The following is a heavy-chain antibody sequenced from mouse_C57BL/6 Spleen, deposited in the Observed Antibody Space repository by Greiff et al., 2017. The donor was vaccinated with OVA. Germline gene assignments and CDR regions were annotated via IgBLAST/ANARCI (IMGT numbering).Heavy chain of an antibody. D-gene: IGHD2-12*01. CDR1: GFTFSDYY. V-gene: IGHV5-16*01. CDR2: INYDGSST. Sequence: EVQRVESEGGLVQPGSSMKLSCTASGFTFSDYYMAWVRQVPEKGLEWVANINYDGSSTYYLDSLKSRFIISRDNAKNILYLEMSSLKSEDTATYYCERRGGVYEDFDYWGQGTTLTVSS. CDR3: ERRGGVYEDFDY. J-gene: IGHJ2*01.